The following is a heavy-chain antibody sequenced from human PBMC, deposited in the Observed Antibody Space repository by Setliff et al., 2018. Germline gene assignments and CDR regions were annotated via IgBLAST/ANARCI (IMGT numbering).Heavy chain of an antibody. Sequence: PGGSLRLSCVASTFTFSKYAMTWVRQTPGKGLEWVSVISSDGTSIYYADSVKGRFTISRDNSKNTLYLQMNRLRAEDTAIYYCARCSSWHGHYPHFNYWGQGTLVTVS. V-gene: IGHV3-23*03. CDR2: ISSDGTSI. CDR3: ARCSSWHGHYPHFNY. D-gene: IGHD6-13*01. J-gene: IGHJ4*02. CDR1: TFTFSKYA.